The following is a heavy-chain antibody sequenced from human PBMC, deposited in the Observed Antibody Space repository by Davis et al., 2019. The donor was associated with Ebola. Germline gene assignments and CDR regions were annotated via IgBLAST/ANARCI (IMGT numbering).Heavy chain of an antibody. CDR1: GFTVSSNY. D-gene: IGHD4-23*01. CDR3: IKVSITVGARYFDS. J-gene: IGHJ4*02. V-gene: IGHV3-72*01. Sequence: GESLKISCAASGFTVSSNYMDWVRQAPGRGLEWVGRIRRKVDKYETEYAASVKGRFIISRDDSTNSLYLQMNSLRTEDTALYYCIKVSITVGARYFDSWGQGTLVTVSS. CDR2: IRRKVDKYET.